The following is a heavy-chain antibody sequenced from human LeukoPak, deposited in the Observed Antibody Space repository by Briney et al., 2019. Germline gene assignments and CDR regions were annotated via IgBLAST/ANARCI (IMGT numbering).Heavy chain of an antibody. V-gene: IGHV3-7*01. CDR2: IKQDGSEK. CDR1: GFTFCSSW. D-gene: IGHD2-2*01. CDR3: ARGGYCSPTSCSLFDY. Sequence: GGSLRLSCAASGFTFCSSWMTWVRQGPGRGLEWVAIIKQDGSEKYYMDSVKGRFTISRDNAKNSLYLQMNSLRAEDTGVYYCARGGYCSPTSCSLFDYWGQGTLVTVSS. J-gene: IGHJ4*02.